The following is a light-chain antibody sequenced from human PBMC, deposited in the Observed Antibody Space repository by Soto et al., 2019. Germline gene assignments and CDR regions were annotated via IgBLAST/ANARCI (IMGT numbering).Light chain of an antibody. J-gene: IGKJ4*01. CDR2: DAS. CDR3: QQVNGYPST. V-gene: IGKV1-9*01. Sequence: IQLTQSPSSLSASVGDRFTITCRASQGISIYLGWYQQKPGKAPKLLIYDASTLHSGVPSRFSGGGSGTDFTLTISSLQPEDFATYYCQQVNGYPSTFGEGTKVDIK. CDR1: QGISIY.